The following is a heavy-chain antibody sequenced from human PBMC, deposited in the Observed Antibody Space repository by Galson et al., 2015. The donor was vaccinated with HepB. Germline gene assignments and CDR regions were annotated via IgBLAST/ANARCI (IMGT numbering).Heavy chain of an antibody. CDR3: ARDLDSSGWYEGWVFDY. Sequence: SVKVSCKASGGTFSSYAISWVRQAPGQGLEWMGGIIPIFGIANYAQKFQGRVTITADKSTSTAYMELSSLRSEDTAVYYCARDLDSSGWYEGWVFDYWGQGTLVTVSS. D-gene: IGHD6-19*01. CDR1: GGTFSSYA. CDR2: IIPIFGIA. J-gene: IGHJ4*02. V-gene: IGHV1-69*10.